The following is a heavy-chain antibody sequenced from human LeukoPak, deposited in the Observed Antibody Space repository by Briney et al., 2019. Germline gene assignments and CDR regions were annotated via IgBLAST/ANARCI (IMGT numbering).Heavy chain of an antibody. CDR3: ARSPTSPLYYYDSSGYYYDPYNRFDP. CDR2: ISSSSTYI. J-gene: IGHJ5*02. CDR1: GFTFSSYS. D-gene: IGHD3-22*01. Sequence: GGSLRLSCAASGFTFSSYSMNWVRQAPGKGLEWVSSISSSSTYIYYADSVKGRFTISRDNAKNSLFLQMNSLRAEDTAVYYCARSPTSPLYYYDSSGYYYDPYNRFDPWGQGTLVTVSS. V-gene: IGHV3-21*01.